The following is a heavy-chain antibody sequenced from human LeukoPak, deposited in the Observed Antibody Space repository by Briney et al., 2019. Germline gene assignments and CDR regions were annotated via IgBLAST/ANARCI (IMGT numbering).Heavy chain of an antibody. D-gene: IGHD3-10*01. J-gene: IGHJ6*02. V-gene: IGHV3-30-3*01. Sequence: GGSLRLSCVASGFNFSNHFMHWVRQAPGKGREWVAVMSHDGTNEKYADSVKGRFTISRDNSKKTVYLQMKSLRSEDTATYFCAKDKGNRGPIMHGMDVWGQGTTVTVTS. CDR1: GFNFSNHF. CDR3: AKDKGNRGPIMHGMDV. CDR2: MSHDGTNE.